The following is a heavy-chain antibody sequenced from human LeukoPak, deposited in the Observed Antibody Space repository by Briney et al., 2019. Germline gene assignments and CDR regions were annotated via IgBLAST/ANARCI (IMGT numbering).Heavy chain of an antibody. D-gene: IGHD3-9*01. J-gene: IGHJ4*02. Sequence: GGSLRLSCAASGFTSSSYAMSWVRQAPGKGLEWVSAISGSGGSTYYADSVKGRFTISRDNSKNTLYLQMNSLRAEDTAVYYCAKAPRRYFDWLPPGFDYWGQGTLVTVSS. CDR3: AKAPRRYFDWLPPGFDY. V-gene: IGHV3-23*01. CDR1: GFTSSSYA. CDR2: ISGSGGST.